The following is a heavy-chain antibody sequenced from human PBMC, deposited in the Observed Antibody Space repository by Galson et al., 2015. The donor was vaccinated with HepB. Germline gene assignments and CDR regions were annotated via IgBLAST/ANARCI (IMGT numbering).Heavy chain of an antibody. D-gene: IGHD2-2*01. J-gene: IGHJ6*02. CDR3: AREGSPLNVSSTSHYYYYYGMDV. Sequence: QSGAEVKKPGESQGISRKGSGYSFTSYWICCGRQMLVKGLGWRGRMDPSDAYTNYSPSFQGHVTISADKSISTASLQWSSLKASDTAMDSCAREGSPLNVSSTSHYYYYYGMDVWCQGTTVTVSS. V-gene: IGHV5-10-1*01. CDR2: MDPSDAYT. CDR1: GYSFTSYW.